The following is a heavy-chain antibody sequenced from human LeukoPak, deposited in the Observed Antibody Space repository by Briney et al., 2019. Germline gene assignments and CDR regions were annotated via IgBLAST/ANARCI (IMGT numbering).Heavy chain of an antibody. CDR3: ARETEVPGGRSWDF. J-gene: IGHJ4*02. CDR1: GGSISSYY. D-gene: IGHD6-19*01. V-gene: IGHV4-4*07. Sequence: KTSETLSLTCTVSGGSISSYYWTWIRQPAGKGLEWIGRIHPSGTTNHNPSLKSRVIMSLDMSNNQFPLKVRSVTAADTTVYYCARETEVPGGRSWDFWGQGTLVTVSS. CDR2: IHPSGTT.